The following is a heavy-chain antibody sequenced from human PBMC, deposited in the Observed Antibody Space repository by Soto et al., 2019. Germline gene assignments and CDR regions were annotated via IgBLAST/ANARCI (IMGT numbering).Heavy chain of an antibody. CDR3: ARADPLSGYDYNFDY. J-gene: IGHJ4*02. V-gene: IGHV1-8*01. CDR2: MNPNSGNT. Sequence: GASVKVSCKASGYTFTSYDSNWVRQATGQGLEWMGWMNPNSGNTGYAQKFQGRVTMTRNTSISTAYMELSSLRSEDTAVYYCARADPLSGYDYNFDYWGQGTLVTVSS. CDR1: GYTFTSYD. D-gene: IGHD5-12*01.